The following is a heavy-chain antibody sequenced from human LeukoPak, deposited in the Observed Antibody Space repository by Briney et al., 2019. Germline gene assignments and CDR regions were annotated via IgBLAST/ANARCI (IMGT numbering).Heavy chain of an antibody. CDR3: ASRTGVY. Sequence: GGSLRLSCAASGFNFNYYAMNWVRQAPGKGLVWVSRINTDGSSTNYADSVKGRFTISRDNAMNTLYLQMNNLRAEDTAVYYCASRTGVYWGQGTLVSVSS. D-gene: IGHD1-14*01. CDR1: GFNFNYYA. J-gene: IGHJ4*02. CDR2: INTDGSST. V-gene: IGHV3-74*01.